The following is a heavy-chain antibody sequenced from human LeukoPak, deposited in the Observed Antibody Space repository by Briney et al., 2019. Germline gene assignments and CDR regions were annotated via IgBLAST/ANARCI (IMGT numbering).Heavy chain of an antibody. CDR3: ARDRGYGGNDWDY. Sequence: PSETLSLTCTVSGGSISSSSYYWGWIRQPPGKGLEWIGSIYYSGSTYYNPSLKSRVTISVDTSKNQFSLKLSSVTAADTAVYYCARDRGYGGNDWDYWGQGTLVTVSS. CDR2: IYYSGST. J-gene: IGHJ4*02. V-gene: IGHV4-39*01. D-gene: IGHD4-23*01. CDR1: GGSISSSSYY.